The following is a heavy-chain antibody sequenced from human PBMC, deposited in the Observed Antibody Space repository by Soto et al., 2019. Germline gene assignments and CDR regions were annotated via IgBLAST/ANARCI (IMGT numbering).Heavy chain of an antibody. CDR1: GCTFSDYH. D-gene: IGHD4-17*01. CDR3: ARTPDGGYFYYYYMDV. CDR2: ISSSGSIM. J-gene: IGHJ6*03. V-gene: IGHV3-11*01. Sequence: QVQLVESGGGLVKPGGSLRLSCAASGCTFSDYHMSWIRQAPGKGLEWVSDISSSGSIMYYADSVKGRFTISRDNAKNSLYLQMNSLRAEDTAVYYCARTPDGGYFYYYYMDVWGKGTTVTVSS.